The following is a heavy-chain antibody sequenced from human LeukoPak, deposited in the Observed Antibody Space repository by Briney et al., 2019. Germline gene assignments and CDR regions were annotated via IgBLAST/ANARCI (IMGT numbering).Heavy chain of an antibody. V-gene: IGHV3-48*04. Sequence: PGGSLRLSCAASGFSFSTYNMNWVRQAPGKGLERISYITSDSRTIFYADSVKGRFTISRDNAKNSLYLQMNSLGGEDTAVYYCVRRQVGAYPFDRWGQGTLVTVSS. CDR2: ITSDSRTI. J-gene: IGHJ4*02. CDR1: GFSFSTYN. CDR3: VRRQVGAYPFDR. D-gene: IGHD1-26*01.